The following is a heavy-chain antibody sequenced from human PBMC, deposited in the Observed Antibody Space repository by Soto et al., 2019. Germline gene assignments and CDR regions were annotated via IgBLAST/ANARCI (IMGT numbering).Heavy chain of an antibody. Sequence: GGSLRLSCAASEFTFSSYAMSWVRQAPGKGLEWVSAISGSGDSTYYADSVKGRFTISRGNSNNTLYLQMNSLRAEDTAVYYCAKTFRPDYCGSGSYFFDYWGQGTLVTVSS. V-gene: IGHV3-23*01. J-gene: IGHJ4*02. CDR2: ISGSGDST. CDR3: AKTFRPDYCGSGSYFFDY. CDR1: EFTFSSYA. D-gene: IGHD3-10*01.